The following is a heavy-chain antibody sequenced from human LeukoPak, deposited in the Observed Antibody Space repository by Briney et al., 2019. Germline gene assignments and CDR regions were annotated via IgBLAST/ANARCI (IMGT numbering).Heavy chain of an antibody. V-gene: IGHV1-2*04. D-gene: IGHD6-13*01. Sequence: ASVKVSCKSSGYTFTGYYMHWVRQGPGQGHEWMGWINPNRGGTNYAQKFQGWVTMTRYTSISAAYMELSRLRSDDTAVYYCARGGPIAAAGQYYYYGMDVWGKGTTVTVSS. J-gene: IGHJ6*04. CDR2: INPNRGGT. CDR3: ARGGPIAAAGQYYYYGMDV. CDR1: GYTFTGYY.